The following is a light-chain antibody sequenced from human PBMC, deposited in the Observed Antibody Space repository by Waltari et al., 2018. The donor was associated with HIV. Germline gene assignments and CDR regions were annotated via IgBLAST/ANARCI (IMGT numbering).Light chain of an antibody. J-gene: IGLJ2*01. V-gene: IGLV1-44*01. CDR3: AAWDDNLNGPV. CDR1: SSNIETNT. CDR2: SSN. Sequence: QSVLTQVPSASGTPGQRVTISCSGSSSNIETNTVNWYQQLPGTAPKLLIYSSNQRPSGVPARFSGSKSGTSASLAISGLQSEDEADYYCAAWDDNLNGPVFGGGTKLTVL.